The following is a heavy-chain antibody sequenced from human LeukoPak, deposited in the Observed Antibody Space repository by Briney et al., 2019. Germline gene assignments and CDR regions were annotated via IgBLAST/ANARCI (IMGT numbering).Heavy chain of an antibody. J-gene: IGHJ4*02. CDR3: ARHATTAIFGVVIIDY. D-gene: IGHD3-3*01. CDR1: GGSISSSSYY. V-gene: IGHV4-39*01. CDR2: IYYSGST. Sequence: SETLSLTCTVSGGSISSSSYYWGWIRQPPGKGLEWIGSIYYSGSTYYNPSLESRVTISVDTSKNQFSLKLSSVTAADTAVYYCARHATTAIFGVVIIDYWGQGTLVTVSS.